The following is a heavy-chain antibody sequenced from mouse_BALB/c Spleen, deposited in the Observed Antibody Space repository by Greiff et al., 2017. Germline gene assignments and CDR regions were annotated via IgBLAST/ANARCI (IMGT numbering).Heavy chain of an antibody. CDR2: IRSKSNNYAT. Sequence: EVKVVESGGGLVQPKGSLKLSCAASGFTFNTYAMHWVCQAPGKGLEWVARIRSKSNNYATYYADSVKDRFTISRDDSQSMLYLQMNNLKTEDTAMYYCVREGGGYVRYAMDDWGQGTSVTVSS. CDR1: GFTFNTYA. CDR3: VREGGGYVRYAMDD. J-gene: IGHJ4*01. V-gene: IGHV10-3*03. D-gene: IGHD1-2*01.